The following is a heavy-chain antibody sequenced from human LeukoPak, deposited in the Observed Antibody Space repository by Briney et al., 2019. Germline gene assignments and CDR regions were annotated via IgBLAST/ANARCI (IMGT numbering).Heavy chain of an antibody. J-gene: IGHJ4*02. V-gene: IGHV4-59*01. Sequence: SETLSLTCTVSGGSISSSYWSWIRQPPGKGLEWIGYIYYSGITNYNPSLKSRVTISLDTSKNQFSLKLNSVTAADTAVYYCARASGAFDHWGQGALVTVSS. CDR3: ARASGAFDH. CDR1: GGSISSSY. CDR2: IYYSGIT.